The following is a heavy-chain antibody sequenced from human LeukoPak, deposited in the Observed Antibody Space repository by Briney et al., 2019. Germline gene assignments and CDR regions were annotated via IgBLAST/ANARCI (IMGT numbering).Heavy chain of an antibody. D-gene: IGHD3-10*01. J-gene: IGHJ4*02. CDR2: INHSGST. V-gene: IGHV4-34*01. CDR3: ATEPQFGGLLSGFDY. Sequence: PSETLSLTCAVYGGSFSGYYWSWIRQPPGKGLEWIGEINHSGSTNYNPSLKSRVTISVDTSKNQFSLKLSSVTAADTAVYYCATEPQFGGLLSGFDYWGQGTLVTVSS. CDR1: GGSFSGYY.